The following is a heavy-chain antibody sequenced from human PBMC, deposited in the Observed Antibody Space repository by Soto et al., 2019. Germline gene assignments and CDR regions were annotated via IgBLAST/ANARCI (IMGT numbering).Heavy chain of an antibody. CDR3: ARLAYSSRGGQFFDY. CDR2: IYYSGDT. CDR1: GDSISSGGYH. D-gene: IGHD6-13*01. Sequence: QVQLQESGPGLVEPSQTLSLTCNVSGDSISSGGYHWSWIRQHPGKGLEWIVYIYYSGDTYYNQSLKSRVAISVHTSKKQFSLTLSSATAADTAVYYCARLAYSSRGGQFFDYWGQGVLVTVSS. V-gene: IGHV4-31*03. J-gene: IGHJ4*02.